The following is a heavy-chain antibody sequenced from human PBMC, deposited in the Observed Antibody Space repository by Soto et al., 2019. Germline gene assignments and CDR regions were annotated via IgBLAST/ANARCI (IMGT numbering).Heavy chain of an antibody. J-gene: IGHJ4*02. CDR2: ISGSGGGT. Sequence: AISGSGGGTYYADSVKGRFTISRDNSKNTLYLQMHSLRAGDTAVYYCASSMYDFWSGYYYWGQGTLVTVSS. V-gene: IGHV3-23*01. CDR3: ASSMYDFWSGYYY. D-gene: IGHD3-3*01.